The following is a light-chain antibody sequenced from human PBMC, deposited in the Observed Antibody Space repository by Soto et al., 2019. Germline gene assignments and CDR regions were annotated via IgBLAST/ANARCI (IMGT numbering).Light chain of an antibody. V-gene: IGKV1-5*01. CDR2: DAS. CDR3: QQYNSFPRT. Sequence: EMQLTQTPSTLSASVGDRVTITCRASQSISSWLAWYQQKSGKAPKFLIYDASSLESGVPSRFSGSGSGTEFTLTISSLQPDDCATYYCQQYNSFPRTFLQGTKEDI. J-gene: IGKJ1*01. CDR1: QSISSW.